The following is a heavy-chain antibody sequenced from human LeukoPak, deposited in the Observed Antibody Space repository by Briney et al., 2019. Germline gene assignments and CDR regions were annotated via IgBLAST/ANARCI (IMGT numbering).Heavy chain of an antibody. CDR2: ISSSSSYI. CDR1: GFTFSSYS. CDR3: ARGSTLIRGFDY. Sequence: GGSLRLSCAASGFTFSSYSMNWVRQAPGKGLEWVSSISSSSSYIYYADSVKGRFTISRDNAKNSLYLQMNSLRAEDTAVYYCARGSTLIRGFDYWGQGTLVTVSS. V-gene: IGHV3-21*01. J-gene: IGHJ4*02. D-gene: IGHD3-10*01.